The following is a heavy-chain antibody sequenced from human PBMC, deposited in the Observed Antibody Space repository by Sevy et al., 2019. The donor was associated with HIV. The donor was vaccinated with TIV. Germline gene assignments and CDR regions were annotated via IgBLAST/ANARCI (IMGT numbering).Heavy chain of an antibody. CDR3: ARGRSSSFFDY. CDR1: GFTFSSYS. D-gene: IGHD6-13*01. CDR2: ISSSSSYI. V-gene: IGHV3-21*01. J-gene: IGHJ4*02. Sequence: GGSLRLSCAASGFTFSSYSMNWVRQAPGKGLEWVSSISSSSSYIYYADSVKGRLTISRDNAKNSLYLQMNSLRAEDTAVYYCARGRSSSFFDYWGQGTLVTVSS.